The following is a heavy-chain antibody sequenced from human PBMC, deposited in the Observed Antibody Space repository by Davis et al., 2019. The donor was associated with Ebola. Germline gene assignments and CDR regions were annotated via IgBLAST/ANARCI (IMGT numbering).Heavy chain of an antibody. CDR3: ARGGDIVVVPAASEDYYGMDV. CDR2: ISGSGGTT. V-gene: IGHV3-23*01. CDR1: GFTFSSYA. J-gene: IGHJ6*02. Sequence: GESLKIPCAASGFTFSSYAMNWVRQAPGKGLEWVSFISGSGGTTYYAASVKGRFTISRDNSKNTLYLQMNSLRAEDTAVYYCARGGDIVVVPAASEDYYGMDVWGQGTTVTVSS. D-gene: IGHD2-2*01.